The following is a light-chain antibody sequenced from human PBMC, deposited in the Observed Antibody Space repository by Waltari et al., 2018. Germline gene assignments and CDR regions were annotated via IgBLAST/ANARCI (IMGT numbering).Light chain of an antibody. CDR3: QQYDRYSAWT. Sequence: DIQMTQSPSTLSQSVGDRVTITCRASQSFTRYLAWYQQKPGKAPKVLIWDVSSLERGVPSRFSGSGSGTEFTLTISSLQPDDFATYYCQQYDRYSAWTFGQGTKVEIK. CDR2: DVS. J-gene: IGKJ1*01. CDR1: QSFTRY. V-gene: IGKV1-5*01.